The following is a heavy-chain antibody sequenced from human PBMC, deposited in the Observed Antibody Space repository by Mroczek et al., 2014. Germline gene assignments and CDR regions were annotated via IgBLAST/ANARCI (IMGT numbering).Heavy chain of an antibody. CDR2: ISYDGSNK. J-gene: IGHJ4*02. V-gene: IGHV3-30-3*01. CDR3: ARVGSLSVNKRIVSFPYSH. Sequence: QVQLVQSGGGVVQPGRSLRLSCAASGFTFSSYAMHWVRQAPGKGLEWVAVISYDGSNKYYADSVKGRFTISRDNSKNTLYLQMNSLRAEDTAVYYCARVGSLSVNKRIVSFPYSHWGQGTLVTVSS. CDR1: GFTFSSYA. D-gene: IGHD2-21*01.